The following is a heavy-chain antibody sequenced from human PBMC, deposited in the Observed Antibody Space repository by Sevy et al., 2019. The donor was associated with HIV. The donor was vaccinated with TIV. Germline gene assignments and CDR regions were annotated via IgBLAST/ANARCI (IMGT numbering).Heavy chain of an antibody. V-gene: IGHV3-15*01. Sequence: GGSLRLSCAASGFTFSSAWMSWVRLAPGKGLEWVDHIKSKTDGGTIDYAAPVKGRFTISRVDSKNTLYLQMNSLKTEDTAVYYCITDPGYRGYDEEVINYYYYGMDVWGQGTTVTVSS. CDR1: GFTFSSAW. J-gene: IGHJ6*02. CDR2: IKSKTDGGTI. CDR3: ITDPGYRGYDEEVINYYYYGMDV. D-gene: IGHD5-12*01.